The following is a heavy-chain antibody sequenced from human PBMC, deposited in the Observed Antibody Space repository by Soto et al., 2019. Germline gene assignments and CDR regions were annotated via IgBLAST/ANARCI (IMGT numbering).Heavy chain of an antibody. CDR1: GGSISSYY. CDR3: ARGKRGYSYGYDY. D-gene: IGHD5-18*01. Sequence: SETLSLTCTVSGGSISSYYWSWIRQPPGKGLEWIGYIYYSGSTNYNPSLKSRVTISVDTSKNQFSLKLSSVTAADTAVYYCARGKRGYSYGYDYWGQGTLVTVSS. V-gene: IGHV4-59*01. J-gene: IGHJ4*02. CDR2: IYYSGST.